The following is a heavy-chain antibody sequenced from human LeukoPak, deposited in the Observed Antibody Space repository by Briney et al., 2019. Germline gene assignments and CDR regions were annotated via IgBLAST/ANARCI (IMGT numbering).Heavy chain of an antibody. CDR3: AGTYYDFWSGYSGFDY. D-gene: IGHD3-3*01. Sequence: PSETLSLTCAVYGGSFSGYYWSWIRQPPGKGLEWIGEINHSGSTNYNPSLKSRVTISVDTSKNQFSLKLSSVTAADTAVYYCAGTYYDFWSGYSGFDYWGQGTLVTVSS. V-gene: IGHV4-34*01. J-gene: IGHJ4*02. CDR2: INHSGST. CDR1: GGSFSGYY.